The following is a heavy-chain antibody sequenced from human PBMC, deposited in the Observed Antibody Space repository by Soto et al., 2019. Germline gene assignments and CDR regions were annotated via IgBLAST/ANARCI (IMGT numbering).Heavy chain of an antibody. CDR3: ARVSADSSSYYYGLDA. Sequence: QVTLKESGPVLVKPTETLTLTCNISGFSLTTGRMGVSWIRQAPGKALEWLANFFSDVERSYSPSLQRRLTLSSESSGTQVILSMTDMGPVDAATYFCARVSADSSSYYYGLDAWGQGTTVTVSS. J-gene: IGHJ6*02. D-gene: IGHD2-21*02. CDR2: FFSDVER. CDR1: GFSLTTGRMG. V-gene: IGHV2-26*03.